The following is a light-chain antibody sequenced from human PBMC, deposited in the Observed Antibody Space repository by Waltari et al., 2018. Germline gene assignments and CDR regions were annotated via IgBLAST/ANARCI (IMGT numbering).Light chain of an antibody. CDR3: QQYYSTPKT. V-gene: IGKV4-1*01. CDR1: QRVLYSSNNKNY. J-gene: IGKJ1*01. Sequence: DIVMTQSPDSLAVSLGERDTINCKSSQRVLYSSNNKNYLAWYQQKPGQPPKLLIYWASTRESGVPDRFSGSGSGTDFTLTISSLQAEDVAVYYCQQYYSTPKTFGQGTKVEIK. CDR2: WAS.